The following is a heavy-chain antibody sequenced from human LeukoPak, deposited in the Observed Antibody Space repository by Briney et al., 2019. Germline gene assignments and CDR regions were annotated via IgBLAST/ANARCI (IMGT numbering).Heavy chain of an antibody. CDR1: GFTFSNYE. D-gene: IGHD3-10*01. CDR3: ADLGKSTVARSE. Sequence: PGGSLRLSCVGSGFTFSNYEMNWVRQAPGKGLEWVAYVSSNGGSISHADPVRGRFTISRDNAQNTLYLQMNSLRAEDTSAYYCADLGKSTVARSEWGQGTLVTVSS. J-gene: IGHJ4*02. V-gene: IGHV3-48*03. CDR2: VSSNGGSI.